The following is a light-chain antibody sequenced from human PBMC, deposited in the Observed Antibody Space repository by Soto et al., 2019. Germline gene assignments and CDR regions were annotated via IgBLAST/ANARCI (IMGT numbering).Light chain of an antibody. V-gene: IGKV1-27*01. J-gene: IGKJ5*01. CDR2: SAS. CDR1: QDISNY. Sequence: DIQMTQSPSSLSASVGDRITITCRASQDISNYLAWYQQKPGKVPKLLIYSASTLQSGVPSRLSGSGSGTDFTLTISSLQPEDVATYFCQKYNSALTFGQGTRLEI. CDR3: QKYNSALT.